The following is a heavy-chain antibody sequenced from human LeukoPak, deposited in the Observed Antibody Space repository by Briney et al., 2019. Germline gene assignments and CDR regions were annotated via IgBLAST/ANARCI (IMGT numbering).Heavy chain of an antibody. J-gene: IGHJ5*02. CDR1: GFPSSSYW. CDR2: IKQDGSEK. Sequence: GGSLRLSCAASGFPSSSYWMSWVRQAPGKGLEWVANIKQDGSEKYYVDSVKGRFTISRDNAKNSLYLQMNSLRAEDTAVYYCARCWFDPWGQGTLVTVSS. CDR3: ARCWFDP. V-gene: IGHV3-7*01.